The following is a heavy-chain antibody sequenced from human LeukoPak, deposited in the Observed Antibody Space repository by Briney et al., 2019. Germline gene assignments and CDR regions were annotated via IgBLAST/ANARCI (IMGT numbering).Heavy chain of an antibody. CDR2: IRYDGSNK. V-gene: IGHV3-30*02. CDR3: ARDWDNGGIAAAGDY. D-gene: IGHD6-13*01. CDR1: GFTFSNYW. Sequence: HPGGSLRLSCAASGFTFSNYWMHWVRQAPGKGLEWVAFIRYDGSNKYYADPVKGRFTISRDNSKNTLYLQMNSLRAEDTAVYYCARDWDNGGIAAAGDYWGQGTLVTVSS. J-gene: IGHJ4*02.